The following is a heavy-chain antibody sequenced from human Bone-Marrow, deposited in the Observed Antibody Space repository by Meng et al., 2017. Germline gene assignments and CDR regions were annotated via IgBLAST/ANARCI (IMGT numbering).Heavy chain of an antibody. V-gene: IGHV3-15*01. D-gene: IGHD3-3*01. CDR3: TTNYDFWSGYPIDY. CDR2: IKSKTDDGTT. Sequence: GESLKISCAASGFTFSNAWMSWVRQAPGKGLEWVGRIKSKTDDGTTDYAAPVKGRFTISRDDSKNTLYLQMNSLKTEDTAVYYCTTNYDFWSGYPIDYWGQGTLVTVSS. J-gene: IGHJ4*02. CDR1: GFTFSNAW.